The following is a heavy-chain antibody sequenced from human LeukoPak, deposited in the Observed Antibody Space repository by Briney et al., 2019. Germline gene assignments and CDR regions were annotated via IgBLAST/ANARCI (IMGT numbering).Heavy chain of an antibody. Sequence: SAPTLVKPTQTLTLTCTVSGFSLTTSGVTVAWFRQPPGKPLEWLALIYWDDDKRYRPSLKSRLTITKDISKTQVVLTLTNMDPVDTATYYCAHRHMIRETYTAFNFWGQGTLVTVSS. J-gene: IGHJ4*02. D-gene: IGHD3-22*01. CDR1: GFSLTTSGVT. V-gene: IGHV2-5*02. CDR2: IYWDDDK. CDR3: AHRHMIRETYTAFNF.